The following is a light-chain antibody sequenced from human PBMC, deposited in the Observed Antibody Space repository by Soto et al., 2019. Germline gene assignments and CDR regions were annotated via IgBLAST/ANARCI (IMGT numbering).Light chain of an antibody. CDR2: SAS. J-gene: IGKJ4*01. V-gene: IGKV1-39*01. Sequence: DLQMTQSPSSLSAFVGDSVTITCHASQRVSTFLNWYHQKPGKAPKLLIYSASYLQSGVPSNFSGSGSGTDFTLSIVTLQPEDFGTYFCQQSYRLPLTFGGGTKVEI. CDR1: QRVSTF. CDR3: QQSYRLPLT.